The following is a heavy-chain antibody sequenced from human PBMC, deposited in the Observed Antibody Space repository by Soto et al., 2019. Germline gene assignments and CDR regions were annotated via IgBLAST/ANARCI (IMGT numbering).Heavy chain of an antibody. V-gene: IGHV4-30-4*01. J-gene: IGHJ6*02. CDR3: ARDNRSPRTLREYYYGRDV. CDR2: IYYSGST. Sequence: QVQLQESGPGLVKPSQTLSLTCTVSGGSISSGDYYWSWIRQPPGKGLEWIGYIYYSGSTYYNPSLKSRVTISVDTSKNQRSLKLNSVTAADTAVYYCARDNRSPRTLREYYYGRDVWGQGTTVTVSS. D-gene: IGHD1-26*01. CDR1: GGSISSGDYY.